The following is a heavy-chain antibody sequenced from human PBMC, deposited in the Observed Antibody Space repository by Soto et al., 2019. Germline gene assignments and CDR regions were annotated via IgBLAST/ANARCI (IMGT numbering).Heavy chain of an antibody. CDR1: GYTFIRYG. J-gene: IGHJ6*02. Sequence: QVQLAQSANEVKKPGASVRVSCKAAGYTFIRYGIAWVRQAPGQGLEWMGWISPYNDYTVYAQKFQGRVSMTADTSTRTVYMNLRGLKSDDTAVYYCAIGGYYDNSCGKLSHSGLDVWGQGTSVSVSS. D-gene: IGHD3-16*01. CDR3: AIGGYYDNSCGKLSHSGLDV. V-gene: IGHV1-18*01. CDR2: ISPYNDYT.